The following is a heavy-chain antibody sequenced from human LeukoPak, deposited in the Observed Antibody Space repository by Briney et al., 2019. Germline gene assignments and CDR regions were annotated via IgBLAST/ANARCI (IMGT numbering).Heavy chain of an antibody. CDR3: ARRGGYCSGDCYPDN. J-gene: IGHJ4*02. CDR1: GFLFEEYG. CDR2: ISWNGLSI. D-gene: IGHD2-21*02. V-gene: IGHV3-20*04. Sequence: GGSLRLSCEASGFLFEEYGMSWIRQRPGKGLEWVAGISWNGLSIHYADSVKGRFTISRDDAKKSLFLHVDGLSAEDTAFYYCARRGGYCSGDCYPDNWGQGTLVIVSS.